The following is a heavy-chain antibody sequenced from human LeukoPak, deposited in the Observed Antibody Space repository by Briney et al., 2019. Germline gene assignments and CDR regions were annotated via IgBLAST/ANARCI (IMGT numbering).Heavy chain of an antibody. CDR2: IIPIFGTA. V-gene: IGHV1-69*05. J-gene: IGHJ4*02. Sequence: SVKVSCKASGGTFSSYAISWVRQAPGQGLEWMGGIIPIFGTANYAQKFQGRVTITTDESTSTAYMELSSLRSEDTAVYYCARDPYYYDSSGYYYFDYWGQGTLVTVSS. CDR3: ARDPYYYDSSGYYYFDY. CDR1: GGTFSSYA. D-gene: IGHD3-22*01.